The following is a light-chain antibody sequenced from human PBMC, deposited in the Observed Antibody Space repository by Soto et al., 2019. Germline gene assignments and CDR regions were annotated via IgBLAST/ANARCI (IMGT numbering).Light chain of an antibody. J-gene: IGKJ1*01. CDR2: RAS. CDR3: QQYNRYWT. CDR1: QSVARD. Sequence: EIVLTQSPGTLSLSPGETATLSCRASQSVARDLTWYQHKPGQAPRLLISRASTGATGIPDRFSGSGSGTDFTLTISSLFPDDFATYYCQQYNRYWTFGQGTKVEIK. V-gene: IGKV3D-15*01.